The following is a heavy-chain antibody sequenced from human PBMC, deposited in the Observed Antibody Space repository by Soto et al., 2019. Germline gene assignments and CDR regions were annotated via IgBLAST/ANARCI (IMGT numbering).Heavy chain of an antibody. J-gene: IGHJ6*02. V-gene: IGHV4-61*01. CDR3: AREGSVYYYGMDV. Sequence: SETLSLTCTVSGGSVSSGSSYWGWVLRRPGKGLEWIGYIYYSGSTNYNPSLKSRVTISVDTSKNQFSLKLSSVTAADTAVYYCAREGSVYYYGMDVWGQGTTVTVSS. CDR1: GGSVSSGSSY. CDR2: IYYSGST.